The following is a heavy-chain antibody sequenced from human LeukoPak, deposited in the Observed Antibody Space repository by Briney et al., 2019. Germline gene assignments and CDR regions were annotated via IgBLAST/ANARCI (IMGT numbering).Heavy chain of an antibody. CDR2: LRGDGET. Sequence: GGSLRLSCAASGFIFSNQAMSWVRQAPARGLEWVSSLRGDGETFYADSVKGRFTLSRDDERNKVDLQLSNVRVEDSAVYYCAKASWVSTADAVLWGQGTLVTVYS. CDR1: GFIFSNQA. V-gene: IGHV3-23*01. D-gene: IGHD3-16*01. J-gene: IGHJ4*02. CDR3: AKASWVSTADAVL.